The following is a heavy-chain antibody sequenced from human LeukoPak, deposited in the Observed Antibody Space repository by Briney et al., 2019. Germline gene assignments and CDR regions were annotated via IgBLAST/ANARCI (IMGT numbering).Heavy chain of an antibody. CDR3: ARVKAYSSPLMFDP. CDR1: GGSISSSNW. Sequence: SETLSLTCAVSGGSISSSNWWSWVRPPPGKGLEWIGEIYHSGSTNYNPSLKSRVTISVDKSKNQFSLKLSSVTAADTAVYYCARVKAYSSPLMFDPWGQGTLVTVSS. D-gene: IGHD6-13*01. V-gene: IGHV4-4*02. CDR2: IYHSGST. J-gene: IGHJ5*02.